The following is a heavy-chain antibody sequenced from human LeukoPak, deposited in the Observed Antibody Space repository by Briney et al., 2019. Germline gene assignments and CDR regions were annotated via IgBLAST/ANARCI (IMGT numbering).Heavy chain of an antibody. V-gene: IGHV3-9*03. CDR3: AKDNGAASWYYFDY. CDR1: GFTFDDYA. J-gene: IGHJ4*02. D-gene: IGHD6-13*01. CDR2: ISWNSGSI. Sequence: GRSLRLSCAASGFTFDDYAMHWVRQAPGKGLEWVSGISWNSGSIGYADSVKGRFTISRDNAKNSLYLQMNSLRAEDVALYYCAKDNGAASWYYFDYWGQGTLVTVSS.